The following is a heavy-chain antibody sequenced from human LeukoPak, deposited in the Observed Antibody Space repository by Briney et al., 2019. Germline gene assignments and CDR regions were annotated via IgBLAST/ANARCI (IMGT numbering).Heavy chain of an antibody. CDR1: GFTFSSYS. CDR3: ARDMDYGGNSDFDY. Sequence: GGSLRLSCAASGFTFSSYSMNWVRQAPGKGLEWVSSIGSSSSYIYYADSVKGRFTISRDNAKNSLYLQMNSLRAEDTAVYYCARDMDYGGNSDFDYWGQGTLVTVSS. J-gene: IGHJ4*02. D-gene: IGHD4-23*01. CDR2: IGSSSSYI. V-gene: IGHV3-21*01.